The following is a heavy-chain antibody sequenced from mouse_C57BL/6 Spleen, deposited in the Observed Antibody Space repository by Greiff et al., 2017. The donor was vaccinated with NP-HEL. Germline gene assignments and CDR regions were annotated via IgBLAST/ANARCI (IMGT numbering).Heavy chain of an antibody. CDR3: ARGDYDYDGDFDY. J-gene: IGHJ2*01. CDR2: INPGSGGT. Sequence: QVQLQQSGAELVRPGTSVKVSCKASGYAFTNYLIEWVKQRPGQGLEWIGVINPGSGGTNYNEKFKGKATLTADKSSSTAYMQLSSLTSEDSAVYFCARGDYDYDGDFDYWGQGTTLTVSS. CDR1: GYAFTNYL. D-gene: IGHD2-4*01. V-gene: IGHV1-54*01.